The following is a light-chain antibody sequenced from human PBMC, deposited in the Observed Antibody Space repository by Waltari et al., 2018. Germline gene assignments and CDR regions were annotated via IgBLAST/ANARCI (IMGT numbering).Light chain of an antibody. CDR3: CSSAGSSTYVV. V-gene: IGLV2-23*02. Sequence: QSALTQPASVSGSPGQSITVSCTGTSSDVGTYNLVAWYQQHPGKAPKLIIYGVNKRPSGFSDCFSGSKSGNTASLTISGLQAEDESDYYCCSSAGSSTYVVFGGGTKLTVL. CDR2: GVN. J-gene: IGLJ2*01. CDR1: SSDVGTYNL.